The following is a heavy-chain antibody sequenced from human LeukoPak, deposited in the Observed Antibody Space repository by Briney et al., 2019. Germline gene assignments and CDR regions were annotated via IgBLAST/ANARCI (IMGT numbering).Heavy chain of an antibody. V-gene: IGHV4-59*08. CDR1: GGSTSSYY. CDR3: ARHLYSHDYDY. Sequence: SETLSLTCTVSGGSTSSYYWSWIRQPPGKGLEWIGYIYYSGSTNYNPSLKSRVTISVDTSKNQFSLKLSSVTAADTAVYYCARHLYSHDYDYWGQGILVTVSS. D-gene: IGHD5-18*01. J-gene: IGHJ4*02. CDR2: IYYSGST.